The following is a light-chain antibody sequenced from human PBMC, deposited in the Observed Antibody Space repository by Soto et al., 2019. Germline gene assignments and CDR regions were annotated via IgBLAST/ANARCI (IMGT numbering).Light chain of an antibody. V-gene: IGLV2-11*01. J-gene: IGLJ2*01. CDR1: SYDVGGYNF. CDR3: SSYAGSYTLV. Sequence: QSALTQPRSVSGSPGQSVTISCTGTSYDVGGYNFVSWYQQHPGKVPKLFIYDVSRRPSGVPDRFSGSKSGNTASLTISGLQAEDEADYYCSSYAGSYTLVFGGGTKLTVL. CDR2: DVS.